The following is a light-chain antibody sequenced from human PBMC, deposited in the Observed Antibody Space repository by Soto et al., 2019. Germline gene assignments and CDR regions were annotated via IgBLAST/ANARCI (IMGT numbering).Light chain of an antibody. J-gene: IGKJ1*01. CDR1: QSLLNSNGYNY. CDR2: LGS. Sequence: ILVTHSPLSLPFTPVDPSSISCRSXQSLLNSNGYNYLDWYLQKPGQSPQLLIYLGSNRASGVPDRFSGSGSGTDFTLKISRVEAEDVGLYYCMQALQAPLTFGQGTKVDIK. V-gene: IGKV2-28*01. CDR3: MQALQAPLT.